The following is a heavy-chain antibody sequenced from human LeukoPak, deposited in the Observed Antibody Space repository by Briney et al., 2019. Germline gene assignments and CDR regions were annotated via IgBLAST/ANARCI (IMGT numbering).Heavy chain of an antibody. CDR1: GFTFSIYW. J-gene: IGHJ4*02. CDR3: ARDKSAGADTGSSFYY. Sequence: PGGSLRLSCAASGFTFSIYWMTWVRQAPGKGLEWVASIKQDGSEKYYVDSVKGRFTIPRDNAKSSLYLQVNSLRAEDTAVYFCARDKSAGADTGSSFYYWGQGALVTVSS. CDR2: IKQDGSEK. V-gene: IGHV3-7*03. D-gene: IGHD3-10*01.